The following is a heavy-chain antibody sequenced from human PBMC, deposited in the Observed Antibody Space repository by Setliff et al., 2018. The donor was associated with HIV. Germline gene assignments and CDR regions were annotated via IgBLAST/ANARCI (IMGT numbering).Heavy chain of an antibody. CDR2: IYHSGST. CDR1: GGSISSSNYY. D-gene: IGHD6-13*01. CDR3: ARILVAAAGTGFDP. Sequence: SETLSLTCTVSGGSISSSNYYWGWIRQPPGKGLEYIGSIYHSGSTYYDPSLKSRVTISVDTSKNQFSLKVSSVTAADTAVYYCARILVAAAGTGFDPWGQGILVTVSS. V-gene: IGHV4-39*07. J-gene: IGHJ5*02.